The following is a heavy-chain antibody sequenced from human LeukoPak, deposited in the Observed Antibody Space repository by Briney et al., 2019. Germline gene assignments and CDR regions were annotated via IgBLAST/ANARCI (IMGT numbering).Heavy chain of an antibody. J-gene: IGHJ4*02. CDR1: GGTFSSYA. D-gene: IGHD3-22*01. CDR2: IIPIFGTA. CDR3: AREGYYYDSSGYPLLSNPTYRAFDY. Sequence: LAASVKVSCKASGGTFSSYAISWVRQAPGQGLEWMGGIIPIFGTANYAQKFQGRVTITADESTSTAYMELSSLRSEDTAVYYCAREGYYYDSSGYPLLSNPTYRAFDYWGQGTLVTVSS. V-gene: IGHV1-69*13.